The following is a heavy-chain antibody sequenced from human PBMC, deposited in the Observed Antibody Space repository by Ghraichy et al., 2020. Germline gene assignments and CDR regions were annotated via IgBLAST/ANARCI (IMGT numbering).Heavy chain of an antibody. J-gene: IGHJ5*02. Sequence: GSLRLSCAASGFTFSSYWMHWVRQAPGKGLVWVSRINSDGSSTSYADSVKGRFTISRDNAKNTLYLQMNSLRAEDTAVYYCARPSGYSSSSDWFDPWGQGTLVTVSS. V-gene: IGHV3-74*01. CDR2: INSDGSST. D-gene: IGHD6-6*01. CDR1: GFTFSSYW. CDR3: ARPSGYSSSSDWFDP.